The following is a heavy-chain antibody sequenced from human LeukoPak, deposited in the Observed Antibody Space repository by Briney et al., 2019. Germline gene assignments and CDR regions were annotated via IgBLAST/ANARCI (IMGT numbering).Heavy chain of an antibody. CDR1: GFTFSRYW. D-gene: IGHD5-12*01. V-gene: IGHV3-7*01. Sequence: GGSLGLSCAASGFTFSRYWMTWVRQAPGKGLEWVAQINQDGSEEYYMDSVKARFTISRDNAKNSVFLQMNSLRAEDTAVYYCVRDGGVSGYDLLDYWGQGTLVTVSS. J-gene: IGHJ4*02. CDR3: VRDGGVSGYDLLDY. CDR2: INQDGSEE.